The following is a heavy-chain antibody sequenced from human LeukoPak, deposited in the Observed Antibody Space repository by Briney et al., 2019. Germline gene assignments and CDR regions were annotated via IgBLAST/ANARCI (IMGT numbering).Heavy chain of an antibody. CDR2: IYTSGST. V-gene: IGHV4-38-2*02. CDR3: ARVYGSGDPYYYYYMDV. CDR1: GYSISSGYY. D-gene: IGHD3-10*01. Sequence: SETLSLTCTVSGYSISSGYYWGWIRQPPGKGLEWIGRIYTSGSTNYNPSLKSRVTISVDTSKNQFSLKLSSVTAADTAVYYCARVYGSGDPYYYYYMDVWGKGTTVTISS. J-gene: IGHJ6*03.